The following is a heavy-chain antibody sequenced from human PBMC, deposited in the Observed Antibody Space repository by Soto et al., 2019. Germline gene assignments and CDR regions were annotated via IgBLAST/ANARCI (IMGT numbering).Heavy chain of an antibody. V-gene: IGHV4-39*01. J-gene: IGHJ5*02. CDR3: ARHGSGSHYNNWFDP. Sequence: SETLSLTCTVSSGSINSGSYYWGWIRQPPGKGLEWIGSIYNSGSTYYNPSLRSRVTISVDTSNTQLSLKLNSVTAAGTAVYYCARHGSGSHYNNWFDPWGQGTLVTVSS. CDR2: IYNSGST. CDR1: SGSINSGSYY. D-gene: IGHD3-10*01.